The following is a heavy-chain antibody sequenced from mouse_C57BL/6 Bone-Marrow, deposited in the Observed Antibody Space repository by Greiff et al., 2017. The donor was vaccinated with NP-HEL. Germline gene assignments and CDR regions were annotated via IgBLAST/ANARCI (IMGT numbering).Heavy chain of an antibody. CDR3: AKWGNGAY. V-gene: IGHV2-5*01. D-gene: IGHD2-1*01. CDR2: IWSGGST. CDR1: GFSLTSYG. Sequence: VKLVESGPGLVQPSQSLSITCTVSGFSLTSYGVHWVRQSPGKGLEWLGVIWSGGSTDYYAAFMSRLSITKDNSKSQVFFKMNSLQADDTAIYYCAKWGNGAYWGKGTLVTVSA. J-gene: IGHJ3*01.